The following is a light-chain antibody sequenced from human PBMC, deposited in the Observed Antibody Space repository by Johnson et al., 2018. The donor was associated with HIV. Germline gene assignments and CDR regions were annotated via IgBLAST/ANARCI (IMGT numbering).Light chain of an antibody. J-gene: IGLJ1*01. CDR2: DNN. V-gene: IGLV1-51*01. CDR1: SSNIGNNY. Sequence: HSVLTQPPSVSAAPGQKVTISCSGSSSNIGNNYVSWYQHLPGTAPKLLIYDNNKRPSGIPDRFSGSKSGTSATLGITGLQTGDEADYYCGTWDSSLSAHNYVFGTGTKVTVL. CDR3: GTWDSSLSAHNYV.